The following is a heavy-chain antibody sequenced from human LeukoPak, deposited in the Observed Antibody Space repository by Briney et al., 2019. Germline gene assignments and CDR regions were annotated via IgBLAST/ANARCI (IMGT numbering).Heavy chain of an antibody. CDR2: IKSKTDGGTT. J-gene: IGHJ4*02. CDR1: GFTFSNAW. V-gene: IGHV3-15*05. Sequence: GGSLRLSCAASGFTFSNAWMSWVRQAPGKGLEWVGRIKSKTDGGTTDYAAPVKGRFTISRDDSKNTLYLQMNSLKTEDTAVYYCTPDLYSKYKGYFDYWGQGTLGTVSS. D-gene: IGHD4-11*01. CDR3: TPDLYSKYKGYFDY.